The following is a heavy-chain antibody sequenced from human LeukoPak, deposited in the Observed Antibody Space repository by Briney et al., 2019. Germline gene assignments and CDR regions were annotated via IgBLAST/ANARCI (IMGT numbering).Heavy chain of an antibody. Sequence: GGSLRLSCAASGFTFSSYGMHWVRQAPGKGLEWVAVIWYEGSNKDYADSVKCRFTISRDNSKNTLYLQMNSLRAEDTAVYYCARWVPVRSGPRARGWFDPWGQGTLVTVSS. CDR3: ARWVPVRSGPRARGWFDP. V-gene: IGHV3-33*01. CDR2: IWYEGSNK. CDR1: GFTFSSYG. J-gene: IGHJ5*02. D-gene: IGHD5-12*01.